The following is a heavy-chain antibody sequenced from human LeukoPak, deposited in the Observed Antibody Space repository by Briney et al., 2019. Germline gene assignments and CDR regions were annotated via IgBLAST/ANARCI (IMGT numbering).Heavy chain of an antibody. J-gene: IGHJ4*02. CDR3: ARDREGSGWWYFDS. V-gene: IGHV3-20*04. CDR2: INWNSGST. CDR1: GFTFDHYG. D-gene: IGHD6-19*01. Sequence: GGSLRLSCAASGFTFDHYGMSWVRQAPGKGLEGVGGINWNSGSTGHADSVKGRFTISRDNAKNSLYLQMNGLRAEDTVFYYCARDREGSGWWYFDSWGQGALVTVSS.